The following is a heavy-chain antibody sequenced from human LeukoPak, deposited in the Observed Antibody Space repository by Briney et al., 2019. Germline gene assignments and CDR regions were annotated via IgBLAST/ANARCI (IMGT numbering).Heavy chain of an antibody. CDR1: GGSFSSYY. CDR3: ARGGFLEWLKGFVL. D-gene: IGHD3-3*01. V-gene: IGHV4-4*07. Sequence: AGTLSLTCTVSGGSFSSYYWSWLRQPAGKGLEWLGRIYSSGSTNYNPSLESRVTMPVDPSKNQFPPKLTSVPPADTAVYCGARGGFLEWLKGFVLWGQGTLVTVPS. CDR2: IYSSGST. J-gene: IGHJ5*02.